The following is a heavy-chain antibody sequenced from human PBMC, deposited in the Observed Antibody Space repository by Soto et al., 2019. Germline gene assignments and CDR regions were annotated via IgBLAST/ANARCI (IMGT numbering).Heavy chain of an antibody. J-gene: IGHJ6*02. D-gene: IGHD2-15*01. V-gene: IGHV5-51*01. CDR3: AISGGSFKYYYYYYGMDV. Sequence: PGESLKISCKGSGYSFTSYWIGWVRQMPGKGLEWMGIIYPGDSDTRYSPSFQGQVTISADKSISTAYLQWSSLKASDTAMYYCAISGGSFKYYYYYYGMDVWGQGTTVTVSS. CDR2: IYPGDSDT. CDR1: GYSFTSYW.